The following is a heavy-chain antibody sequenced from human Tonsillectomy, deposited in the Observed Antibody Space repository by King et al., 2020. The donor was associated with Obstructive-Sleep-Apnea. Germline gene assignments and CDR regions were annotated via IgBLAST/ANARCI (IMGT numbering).Heavy chain of an antibody. D-gene: IGHD4-17*01. CDR3: ARDIYGDYDPTFDY. Sequence: QLVQSGAEVKKPGASVKVSCKALGYTFTGYYIHWVRQAPGQGLEWMGGINPNSGGTNYAQKFEGWVTMTRDTSLSTAYMELSRLRSDDTAVYYCARDIYGDYDPTFDYWGQGTLVTVSS. CDR2: INPNSGGT. J-gene: IGHJ4*02. V-gene: IGHV1-2*04. CDR1: GYTFTGYY.